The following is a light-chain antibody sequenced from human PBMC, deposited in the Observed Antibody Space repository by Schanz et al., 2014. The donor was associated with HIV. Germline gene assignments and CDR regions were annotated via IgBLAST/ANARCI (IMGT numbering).Light chain of an antibody. Sequence: QSALTQPASVSGSPGQSITISCTGTSSDVGSYNLVSWYQQHPGKAPKLMIYEVSKWPSGVSNRFSGSKSGNTASLTFSGLQAEDEADYYCCSYAGTSPFVVFGGGTKLTVL. J-gene: IGLJ2*01. CDR2: EVS. CDR1: SSDVGSYNL. CDR3: CSYAGTSPFVV. V-gene: IGLV2-23*02.